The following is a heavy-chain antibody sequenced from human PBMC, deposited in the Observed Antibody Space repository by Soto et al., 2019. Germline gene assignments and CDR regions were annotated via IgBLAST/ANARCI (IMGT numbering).Heavy chain of an antibody. Sequence: QVQLVQSGSELKKPGASVKVSCKASGYTFTNYALNWVRQAPGQGLEWMGWINTNTGNPTSAQGFTGRFVFSLDTSVSAAYVQSFRVEAEDTDVYSCARVTVNDDAFDIWGQGTLVTVSS. D-gene: IGHD4-17*01. J-gene: IGHJ3*02. V-gene: IGHV7-4-1*01. CDR3: ARVTVNDDAFDI. CDR1: GYTFTNYA. CDR2: INTNTGNP.